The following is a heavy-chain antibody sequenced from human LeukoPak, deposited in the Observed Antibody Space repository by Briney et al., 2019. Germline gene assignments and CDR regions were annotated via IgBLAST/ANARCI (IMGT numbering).Heavy chain of an antibody. J-gene: IGHJ5*02. CDR2: IYTSGST. D-gene: IGHD3-3*01. V-gene: IGHV4-4*07. CDR3: ASLVSDFWSGYSVRGGDNWFDP. CDR1: GGSISSYY. Sequence: SETLSLTCTVSGGSISSYYWSWIRQPAGKGLEWIGRIYTSGSTNYNPSLKSRVTMSVDTSKNQFSLKLSSVTAADTAVYYCASLVSDFWSGYSVRGGDNWFDPWGQGTLVTVSS.